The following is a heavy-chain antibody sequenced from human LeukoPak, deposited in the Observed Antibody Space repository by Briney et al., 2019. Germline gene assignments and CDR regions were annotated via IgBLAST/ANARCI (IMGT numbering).Heavy chain of an antibody. CDR3: ARVRYRLAETYIDY. CDR1: GYIFTGYY. D-gene: IGHD3-16*01. CDR2: INPNSGDT. V-gene: IGHV1-2*02. J-gene: IGHJ4*02. Sequence: ASVKVSCKASGYIFTGYYMHWVRQAPGQGLEWMGWINPNSGDTNYTQKFQGRVTMTRDTSISTAYMELSRLRSDDTAVYYCARVRYRLAETYIDYWGQGTLVTVSS.